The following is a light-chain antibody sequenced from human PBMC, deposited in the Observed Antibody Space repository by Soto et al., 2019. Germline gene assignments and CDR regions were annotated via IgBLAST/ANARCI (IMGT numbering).Light chain of an antibody. CDR1: QTTIGNY. V-gene: IGKV3-20*01. Sequence: EIVLTQSPGTLSLSPGESATLSCRTSQTTIGNYLALYQHVPGLAPMLLVYGASRRATGIPARFRGSGSGTEFTTPISGLVPEDFAVDYCQHYGSSPPVTFGQGTRVEIK. J-gene: IGKJ5*01. CDR3: QHYGSSPPVT. CDR2: GAS.